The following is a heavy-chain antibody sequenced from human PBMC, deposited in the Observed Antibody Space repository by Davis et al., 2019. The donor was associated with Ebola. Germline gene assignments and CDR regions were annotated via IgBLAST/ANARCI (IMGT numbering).Heavy chain of an antibody. D-gene: IGHD2-15*01. CDR3: ARECSDGVHWWFDP. CDR2: VSHRGDT. J-gene: IGHJ5*02. CDR1: GGSSSDNY. Sequence: MPSETLSLTCAVYGGSSSDNYYTWIRQPPGRGLEWIGEVSHRGDTIYTSSFESRVTISVDTSKNQFSLKLPSVTAADTAVYYCARECSDGVHWWFDPWGQGTLVTASS. V-gene: IGHV4-34*01.